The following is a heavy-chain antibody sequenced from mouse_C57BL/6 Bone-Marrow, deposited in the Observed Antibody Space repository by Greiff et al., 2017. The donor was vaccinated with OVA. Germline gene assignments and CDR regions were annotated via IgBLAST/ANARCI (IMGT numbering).Heavy chain of an antibody. Sequence: QVQLQQPGAELVRPGTSVKLSCKASGYTFTSYWMHWVKQRPGQGLEWIGVIDPSDSYTNYNQKFKGKATLTVDTSSSTAYMQLSSLTSEDSAVYYCARRCGYFRDYWGQGTTLTVAS. CDR3: ARRCGYFRDY. CDR1: GYTFTSYW. V-gene: IGHV1-59*01. D-gene: IGHD2-3*01. J-gene: IGHJ2*01. CDR2: IDPSDSYT.